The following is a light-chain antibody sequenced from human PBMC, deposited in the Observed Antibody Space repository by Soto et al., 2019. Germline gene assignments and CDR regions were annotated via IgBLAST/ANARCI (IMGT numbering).Light chain of an antibody. Sequence: IQLTQSPSSLSASVGDRVTITCRASQDIAIYLAWYQQKPGEAPKLLIYAASTLYGGVPSRFSGSGSGTDFALTITSLQPEDFATYYCQQLFDSPITFGQGTRLEI. J-gene: IGKJ5*01. CDR1: QDIAIY. CDR3: QQLFDSPIT. V-gene: IGKV1-9*01. CDR2: AAS.